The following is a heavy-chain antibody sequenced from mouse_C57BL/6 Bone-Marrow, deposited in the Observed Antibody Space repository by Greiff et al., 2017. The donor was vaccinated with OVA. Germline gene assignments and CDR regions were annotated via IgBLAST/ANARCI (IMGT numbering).Heavy chain of an antibody. J-gene: IGHJ4*01. CDR1: GYTFTSYW. Sequence: QVQLQQPGAELVRPGTSVKLSCKASGYTFTSYWMHWVKQRPGQGLEWIGVIDPSDSYTNYSQKFKGKATLTVDTSSSTAYMQISSLTSEDSAVYYCARSDGYYAMDYWGQGTSVTVSA. CDR2: IDPSDSYT. V-gene: IGHV1-59*01. CDR3: ARSDGYYAMDY. D-gene: IGHD2-3*01.